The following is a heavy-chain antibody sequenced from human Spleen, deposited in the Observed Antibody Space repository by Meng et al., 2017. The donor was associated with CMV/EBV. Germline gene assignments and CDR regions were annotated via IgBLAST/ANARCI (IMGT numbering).Heavy chain of an antibody. J-gene: IGHJ3*02. CDR1: GGSISSSSYY. CDR3: ARTLPDYYDSSGSDAFGI. CDR2: IYYSGST. V-gene: IGHV4-39*07. Sequence: SETLSLTCTVSGGSISSSSYYWGWIRQPPGKGLEWIGSIYYSGSTYYNPSLKSRVTISVDTSKNQFSLKLSSVTAADTAVYYCARTLPDYYDSSGSDAFGIWGQGTQVTVS. D-gene: IGHD3-22*01.